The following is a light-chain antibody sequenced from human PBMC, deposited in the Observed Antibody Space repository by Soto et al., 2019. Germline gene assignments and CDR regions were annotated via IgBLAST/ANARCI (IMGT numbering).Light chain of an antibody. Sequence: QSVLTQPASVPGSPGQSITISCTGTSSDVGGYNYVSWYQQHPGKAPKLMIYDVSNRPSGVSNRFSGSKSGNTASLTISGLQAEDEAEYYCSSYTSSSTYVFGTGTKVTVL. CDR2: DVS. J-gene: IGLJ1*01. V-gene: IGLV2-14*01. CDR3: SSYTSSSTYV. CDR1: SSDVGGYNY.